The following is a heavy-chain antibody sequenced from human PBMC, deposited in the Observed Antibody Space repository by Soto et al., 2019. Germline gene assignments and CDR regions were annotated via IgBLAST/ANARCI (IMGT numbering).Heavy chain of an antibody. D-gene: IGHD1-26*01. Sequence: EVQLLESGGGLVQPGGSLRLSCAASGFTFSSYAMSWVRQAPGKGLEWVSAISGSGGSTYYADSVKGRCNMSRDKYKNTLYLQMNSLRAEDTAVYYCAKAGGATRYYYYYGMDVWGQGTTVTVSS. CDR3: AKAGGATRYYYYYGMDV. CDR2: ISGSGGST. CDR1: GFTFSSYA. V-gene: IGHV3-23*01. J-gene: IGHJ6*02.